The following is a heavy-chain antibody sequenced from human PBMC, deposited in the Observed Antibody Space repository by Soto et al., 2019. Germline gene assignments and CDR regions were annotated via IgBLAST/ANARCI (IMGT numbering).Heavy chain of an antibody. CDR3: ARHPERIAQIGWFDP. V-gene: IGHV3-48*01. J-gene: IGHJ5*02. D-gene: IGHD6-13*01. CDR1: CFTFPSFS. Sequence: GGSLNLSCASPCFTFPSFSMNWVRQGPGKGLEWVSYISSSSSTIYYADSVKGRFTISRDNAKNSLYLQMNSLRAEDTAVYYCARHPERIAQIGWFDPWGQGP. CDR2: ISSSSSTI.